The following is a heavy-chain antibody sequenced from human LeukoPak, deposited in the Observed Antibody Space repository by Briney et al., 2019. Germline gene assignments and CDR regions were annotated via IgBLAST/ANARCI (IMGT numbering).Heavy chain of an antibody. CDR2: IYPGDSDT. D-gene: IGHD2-15*01. Sequence: GESLKISCKGSEYSFTTYWIGWVRQTPGKGLEWMGIIYPGDSDTRYSPSFQGQVTISADKSIRTAYLQWSSLKASDTAMYYCARESSHAAGTFDYWGQGTLVTVSS. V-gene: IGHV5-51*01. J-gene: IGHJ4*02. CDR1: EYSFTTYW. CDR3: ARESSHAAGTFDY.